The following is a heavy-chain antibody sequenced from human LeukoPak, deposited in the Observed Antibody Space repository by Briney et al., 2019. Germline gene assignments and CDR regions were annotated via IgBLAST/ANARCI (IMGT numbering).Heavy chain of an antibody. CDR3: VRDLYSRSPYFDV. D-gene: IGHD2-21*01. CDR2: ISYDGRDK. V-gene: IGHV3-30*03. CDR1: GFTFASYA. J-gene: IGHJ4*02. Sequence: GGSLRLSCAASGFTFASYAMYWVRQAPGRGLEWVASISYDGRDKYYVDSVEGRFFISKDSSMSTLYLDMNSLRPEDTALYYCVRDLYSRSPYFDVWGQGTLVTVSS.